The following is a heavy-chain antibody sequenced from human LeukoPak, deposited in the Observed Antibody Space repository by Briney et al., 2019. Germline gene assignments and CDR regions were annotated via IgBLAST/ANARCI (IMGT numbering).Heavy chain of an antibody. D-gene: IGHD1-14*01. Sequence: SGTLSLTCDVSGGSISSTYWWTWVRPSPGKGLEWIGEIYHSGITNYNPSLKSRVTMSVDKPKNHFSLKLSSVTAADTAVYYCAREDPDRKIDYWGQGTLVTVSS. J-gene: IGHJ4*02. V-gene: IGHV4-4*02. CDR1: GGSISSTYW. CDR3: AREDPDRKIDY. CDR2: IYHSGIT.